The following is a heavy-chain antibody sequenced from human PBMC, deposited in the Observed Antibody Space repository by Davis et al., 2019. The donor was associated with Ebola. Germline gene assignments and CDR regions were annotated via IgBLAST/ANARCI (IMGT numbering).Heavy chain of an antibody. CDR2: ISRSGITT. Sequence: PGGSLRLSCEASGFTLSTSSMNWVRQAPGKGLEWVSSISRSGITTYYTDSVKGRFTISRDNSKDTLYLQMTSLSAEDTAVYFCAKEGVRASGYFHPGYSFYYLDVWGKGTTVSVSS. D-gene: IGHD3-3*01. CDR1: GFTLSTSS. J-gene: IGHJ6*03. V-gene: IGHV3-23*01. CDR3: AKEGVRASGYFHPGYSFYYLDV.